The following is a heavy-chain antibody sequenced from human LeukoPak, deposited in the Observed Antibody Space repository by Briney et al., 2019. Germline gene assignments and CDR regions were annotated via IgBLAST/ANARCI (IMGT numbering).Heavy chain of an antibody. CDR1: GGSISSSSYY. J-gene: IGHJ4*02. D-gene: IGHD6-19*01. V-gene: IGHV4-39*07. Sequence: SETLSLTCTVSGGSISSSSYYWGWIRQPPGKGLEWIGSIYYSGSTYYNPSLKSRVTISVDTSKNQFSLKLSSVTAADTAVYYCARDLQRSGWLDYWGQGTLVTVSS. CDR2: IYYSGST. CDR3: ARDLQRSGWLDY.